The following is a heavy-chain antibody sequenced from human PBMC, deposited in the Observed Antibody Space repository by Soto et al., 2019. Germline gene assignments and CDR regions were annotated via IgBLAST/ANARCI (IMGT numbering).Heavy chain of an antibody. CDR2: FYHSGNS. Sequence: PEAPFPPCSVPGGSVEGYYRRPVRASPGKGLEWIGYFYHSGNSNYNPSLKSRVTISVDTSKNQLSLSLRSVTAADTAVYFCARISSVDPYGYVNGGLDVWGQGTTVTVSS. D-gene: IGHD5-18*01. V-gene: IGHV4-59*02. CDR3: ARISSVDPYGYVNGGLDV. J-gene: IGHJ6*02. CDR1: GGSVEGYY.